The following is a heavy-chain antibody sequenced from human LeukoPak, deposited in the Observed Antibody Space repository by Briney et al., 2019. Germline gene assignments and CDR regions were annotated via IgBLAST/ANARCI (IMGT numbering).Heavy chain of an antibody. Sequence: GGSLRLSCAASGFTFSSYAMSWVRQAPGKGLEWVSVISGSGGSTYYADSVKGRFTISRDNSKNTLYLQMNSLRAEDTAVYYCAKDRASGSGSYSYRGFDYWGQGTLVTVSS. V-gene: IGHV3-23*01. D-gene: IGHD6-19*01. CDR3: AKDRASGSGSYSYRGFDY. J-gene: IGHJ4*02. CDR1: GFTFSSYA. CDR2: ISGSGGST.